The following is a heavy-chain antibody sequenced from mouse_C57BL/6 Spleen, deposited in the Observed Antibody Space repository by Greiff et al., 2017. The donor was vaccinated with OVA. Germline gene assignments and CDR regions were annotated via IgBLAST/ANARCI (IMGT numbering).Heavy chain of an antibody. CDR1: GFNIKYTY. CDR2: IDPANGNT. V-gene: IGHV14-3*01. CDR3: ARSSNYFDY. J-gene: IGHJ2*01. D-gene: IGHD5-1*01. Sequence: VQLQQSVAELVRPGASVKLSCTASGFNIKYTYMHWVKQRPEQGLEWIGRIDPANGNTKYAPKFQGKATITADTSSNTAYLQLSSLTSEDTAIYYCARSSNYFDYWGQGTTLTVSS.